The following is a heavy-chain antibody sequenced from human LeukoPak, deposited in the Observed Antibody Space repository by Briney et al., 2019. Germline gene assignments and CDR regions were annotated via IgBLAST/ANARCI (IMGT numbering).Heavy chain of an antibody. V-gene: IGHV3-30*04. CDR2: KSYDGSK. D-gene: IGHD6-19*01. CDR1: GFTFSSYA. J-gene: IGHJ4*02. Sequence: PGGSLRLSCAASGFTFSSYAMHWVRQAPGKGLEWVAVKSYDGSKYYADSVKGRFTISRDNSKNTLYPQMNSLRAEDTAVYYCSSSGWYFYFDYWGQGTLVTVSS. CDR3: SSSGWYFYFDY.